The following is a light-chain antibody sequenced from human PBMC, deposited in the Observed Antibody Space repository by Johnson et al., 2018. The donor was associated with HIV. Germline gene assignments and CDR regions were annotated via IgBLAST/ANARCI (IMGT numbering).Light chain of an antibody. CDR2: ENN. CDR1: SSNIGNNY. V-gene: IGLV1-51*02. J-gene: IGLJ1*01. CDR3: GTWDSSLSVYV. Sequence: QSVLTQPPSVSAAPGQKVTISCSGSSSNIGNNYVSWYQQVPGTAPKLLIYENNKRPSGIPDRFSGSKSGTSVTLDITGLQTGDEADYYCGTWDSSLSVYVYGTGTKVTVL.